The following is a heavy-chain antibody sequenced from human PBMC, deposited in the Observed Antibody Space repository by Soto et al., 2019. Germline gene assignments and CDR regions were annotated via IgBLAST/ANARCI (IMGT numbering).Heavy chain of an antibody. J-gene: IGHJ4*02. CDR3: ARVVVYDFWSGYYGFDY. D-gene: IGHD3-3*01. CDR1: GFTFGSYW. V-gene: IGHV3-7*03. CDR2: IKQDGSEK. Sequence: GGSLRLSCAASGFTFGSYWMSWVRQAPGKGLEWVANIKQDGSEKYYVDSVKGRFTISRDNAKNSLYLQMNSLRAEDTAVYYCARVVVYDFWSGYYGFDYWGQGTLVTVSS.